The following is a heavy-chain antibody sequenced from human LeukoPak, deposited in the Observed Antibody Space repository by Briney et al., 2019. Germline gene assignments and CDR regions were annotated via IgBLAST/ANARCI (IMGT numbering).Heavy chain of an antibody. Sequence: PGGSLRLSCTGSGFTFSSYSMNWVRQAPGKGLEWVSSISNSGSYIYYADSVKGRFTISRDNAKNSLYQQMNSLRAEDTAVYYCARDMYSGSRGSFDYWGQGTLVTVSS. CDR1: GFTFSSYS. CDR3: ARDMYSGSRGSFDY. CDR2: ISNSGSYI. D-gene: IGHD1-26*01. V-gene: IGHV3-21*01. J-gene: IGHJ4*02.